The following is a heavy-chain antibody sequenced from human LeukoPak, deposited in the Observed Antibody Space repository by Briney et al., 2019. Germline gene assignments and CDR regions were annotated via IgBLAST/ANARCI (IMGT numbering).Heavy chain of an antibody. J-gene: IGHJ3*02. V-gene: IGHV4-59*01. Sequence: SETLSLTCTVSGGSISGYYWSWIRQPPGKGLEWIGYIYYSGSTNYNPSLKSRVTISVDTSKNQFSLKLSSVTAADTAVYYCAGSDGEMATIDAFDIWGQGTMVTVSS. CDR3: AGSDGEMATIDAFDI. CDR2: IYYSGST. CDR1: GGSISGYY. D-gene: IGHD5-24*01.